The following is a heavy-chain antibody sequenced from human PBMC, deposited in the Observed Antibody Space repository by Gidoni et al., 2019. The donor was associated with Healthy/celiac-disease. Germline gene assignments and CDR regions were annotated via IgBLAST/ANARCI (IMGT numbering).Heavy chain of an antibody. CDR1: GGSFSGYY. Sequence: QVQLQQWGAGLLKPSETLSLTCAVYGGSFSGYYWSWIRQPPGKGLEWIGEINHSGSTNYNPSLKSRVTISVDTSKNQFSLKLSSVTAADTAVYYCARGQSRSTSCYGWGCGAFDIWGQGTMVTVSS. V-gene: IGHV4-34*01. D-gene: IGHD2-2*01. CDR2: INHSGST. J-gene: IGHJ3*02. CDR3: ARGQSRSTSCYGWGCGAFDI.